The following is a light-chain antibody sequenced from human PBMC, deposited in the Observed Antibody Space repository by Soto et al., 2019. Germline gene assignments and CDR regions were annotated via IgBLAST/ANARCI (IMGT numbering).Light chain of an antibody. CDR2: GAS. V-gene: IGKV3-15*01. CDR1: QSVSSN. CDR3: QKYNNWPRT. J-gene: IGKJ1*01. Sequence: IVMTQSPATQSVSPGERATLSCRASQSVSSNLAWYQQRPGQAPRLLIYGASTRATGIPARFSGSGSGTEFTLTISSLQSEDFAVYYCQKYNNWPRTFGQGTKVDI.